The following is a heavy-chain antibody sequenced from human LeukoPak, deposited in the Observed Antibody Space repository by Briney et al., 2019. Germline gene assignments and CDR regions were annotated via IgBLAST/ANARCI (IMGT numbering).Heavy chain of an antibody. V-gene: IGHV4-34*01. CDR2: INHSEAT. J-gene: IGHJ1*01. CDR3: AREAQYCSGGSCYGGYFQH. D-gene: IGHD2-15*01. Sequence: SETLSLTCAVYGGSFSGYYWSWIRQSPGKGLEWIGEINHSEATDYNPSFKSRVTISVDTSKNQFSLKLRSVTAADTTVYYCAREAQYCSGGSCYGGYFQHWGQGTLVTVSS. CDR1: GGSFSGYY.